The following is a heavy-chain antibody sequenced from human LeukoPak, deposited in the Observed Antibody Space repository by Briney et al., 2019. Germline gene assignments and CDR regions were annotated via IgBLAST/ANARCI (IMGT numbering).Heavy chain of an antibody. J-gene: IGHJ4*02. CDR3: ARGDCSSTSCYADTPGYYFDY. CDR1: GFTFSSYA. V-gene: IGHV3-30*04. CDR2: ISYDGSNK. Sequence: GKSLRLSCVASGFTFSSYAMHWVRQAPGKGLEWVAVISYDGSNKYYADSVKGRFTISRDNSKNTLYLQMNSLRAEDTAVYYCARGDCSSTSCYADTPGYYFDYWGQGTLVTVSS. D-gene: IGHD2-2*01.